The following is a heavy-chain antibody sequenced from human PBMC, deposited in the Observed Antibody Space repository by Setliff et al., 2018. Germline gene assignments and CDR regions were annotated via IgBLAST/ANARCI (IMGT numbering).Heavy chain of an antibody. Sequence: ASVKVSCKASGYTFTGYYMHWVRQAPGQGPEGMGWISAYNGNTNYALKLQDRVIMTADTSTNTVYLDLRSLRSDDSAMYYCTRGQRAWSYWGQGTLVTVSS. D-gene: IGHD6-19*01. J-gene: IGHJ4*02. CDR3: TRGQRAWSY. CDR2: ISAYNGNT. V-gene: IGHV1-18*04. CDR1: GYTFTGYY.